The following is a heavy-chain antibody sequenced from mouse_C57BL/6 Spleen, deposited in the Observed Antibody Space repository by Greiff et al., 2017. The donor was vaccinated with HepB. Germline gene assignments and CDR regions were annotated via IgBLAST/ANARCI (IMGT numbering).Heavy chain of an antibody. V-gene: IGHV1-78*01. CDR3: AREGIYYGYEAWFAY. CDR1: GYTFTDHT. J-gene: IGHJ3*01. Sequence: LQESDAELVKPGASVKISCKVSGYTFTDHTIHWMKQRPEQGLEWIGYIYPRDGSTKYNEKFKGKATLTADKSSSTAYMQLNSLTSEDSAVYFCAREGIYYGYEAWFAYWGQGTLVTVSA. CDR2: IYPRDGST. D-gene: IGHD2-2*01.